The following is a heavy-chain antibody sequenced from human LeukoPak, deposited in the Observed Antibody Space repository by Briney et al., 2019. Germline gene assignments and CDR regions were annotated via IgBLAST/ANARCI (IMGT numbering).Heavy chain of an antibody. CDR3: ARNFDMKGFDP. CDR1: GYTFTGYY. CDR2: INSDSGFT. J-gene: IGHJ5*02. D-gene: IGHD3-9*01. V-gene: IGHV1-2*02. Sequence: ASVKVSFKASGYTFTGYYMNWVRQAPGQGLEWMGWINSDSGFTKYAQKFQGRVTMTRDTSITTVHMDLTRLTSDDTAVYYCARNFDMKGFDPWGQGTLVTVPS.